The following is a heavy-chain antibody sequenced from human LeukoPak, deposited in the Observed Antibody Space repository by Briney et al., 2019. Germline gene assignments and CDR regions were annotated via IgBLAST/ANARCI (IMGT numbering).Heavy chain of an antibody. J-gene: IGHJ3*02. D-gene: IGHD3-9*01. CDR2: ISAYNGNT. CDR1: GYTFTSYG. V-gene: IGHV1-18*01. CDR3: ARDGYILTGSRDAFDI. Sequence: ASVKVSCKASGYTFTSYGISWVRQAPGQGLEWMGWISAYNGNTNYAQKLQDRVTMTTDTSTSTAYMELRSLRSDDTAVYYCARDGYILTGSRDAFDIWGQGTMVTVSS.